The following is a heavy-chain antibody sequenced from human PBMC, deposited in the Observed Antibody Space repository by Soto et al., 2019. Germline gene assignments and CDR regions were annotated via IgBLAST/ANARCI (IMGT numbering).Heavy chain of an antibody. CDR2: IYPGDSDT. V-gene: IGHV5-51*01. CDR1: GYCFTSYW. J-gene: IGHJ6*02. Sequence: GQSLKISCKGSGYCFTSYWIGWVRQMPVKGLEWMGIIYPGDSDTRYSPSFQGQVTISADKSTTTAYLQWSSLKASDTAIYYCARQGIQLWLVRMDVWGQGTTLTVSS. D-gene: IGHD5-18*01. CDR3: ARQGIQLWLVRMDV.